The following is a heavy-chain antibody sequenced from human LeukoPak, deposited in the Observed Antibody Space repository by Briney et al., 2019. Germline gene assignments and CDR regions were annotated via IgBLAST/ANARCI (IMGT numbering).Heavy chain of an antibody. CDR1: GDSISSGGHY. D-gene: IGHD1-1*01. J-gene: IGHJ4*02. CDR2: IFYTGST. CDR3: ARSPGIWNEYGRLEY. V-gene: IGHV4-31*03. Sequence: SETLSLTCTVSGDSISSGGHYWNWLRQRPRKGLEWIGYIFYTGSTYYNPSLKSRVTISVDTSKNQFSLKLSSVTAADTAVYYCARSPGIWNEYGRLEYWGQGALVTVSS.